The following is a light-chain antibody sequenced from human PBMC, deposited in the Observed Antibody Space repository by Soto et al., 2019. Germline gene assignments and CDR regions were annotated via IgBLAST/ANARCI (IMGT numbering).Light chain of an antibody. CDR1: QSVSSSY. V-gene: IGKV3-20*01. CDR3: QQYGGSPPYT. Sequence: EIVLTQSPGTLSLSPGERATRSCRASQSVSSSYLAWYQQKPGQAPRLLIYGASSRATGIPDRFSGSGSRTAFTLIISTLEPEDSAVYYCQQYGGSPPYTFGHGTKLEIK. J-gene: IGKJ2*01. CDR2: GAS.